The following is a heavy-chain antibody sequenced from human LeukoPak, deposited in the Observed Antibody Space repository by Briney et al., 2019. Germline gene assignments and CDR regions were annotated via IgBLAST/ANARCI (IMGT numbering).Heavy chain of an antibody. CDR3: ARGGYSSPRGWFDP. D-gene: IGHD6-13*01. V-gene: IGHV1-18*01. CDR2: ISAYNGNT. Sequence: GASVKVSCKASGYTFTSYGISWVRQAPGQGLEWMGWISAYNGNTNYAQKLQGRVTMTTDTSTSTAYMELSSLRSEDTAAYYCARGGYSSPRGWFDPWGQGTLVTVSS. J-gene: IGHJ5*02. CDR1: GYTFTSYG.